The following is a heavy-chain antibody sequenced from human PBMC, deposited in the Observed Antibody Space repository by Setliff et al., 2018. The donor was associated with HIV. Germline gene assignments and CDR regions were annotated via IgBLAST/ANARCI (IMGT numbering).Heavy chain of an antibody. J-gene: IGHJ6*03. V-gene: IGHV4-61*01. CDR2: IYYSGTT. Sequence: SETLSLTCTVSGDSVSSASYYRSWIRQPPGKGLEWIGYIYYSGTTKYNPSLKSRVTISVDTSKNQFSLKLSSVTAADTAVYYCASEAWTSYRSSSGYYYYYMDVWGKGTTGTV. D-gene: IGHD6-6*01. CDR3: ASEAWTSYRSSSGYYYYYMDV. CDR1: GDSVSSASYY.